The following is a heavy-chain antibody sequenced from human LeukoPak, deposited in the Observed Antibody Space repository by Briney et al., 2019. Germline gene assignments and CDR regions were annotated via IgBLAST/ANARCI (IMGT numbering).Heavy chain of an antibody. CDR2: INWNSGSI. V-gene: IGHV3-9*03. CDR1: GFTFTSYA. J-gene: IGHJ2*01. CDR3: AKASTSYCTGDCLPGYFDL. D-gene: IGHD2-21*02. Sequence: GGSLRLSCAASGFTFTSYAMSWVRQVSGKGLEGVSGINWNSGSIHYAASVKGRFTISRDNAKNSLYLQMNSLRAEDMALYYCAKASTSYCTGDCLPGYFDLWGRGTLVTVSS.